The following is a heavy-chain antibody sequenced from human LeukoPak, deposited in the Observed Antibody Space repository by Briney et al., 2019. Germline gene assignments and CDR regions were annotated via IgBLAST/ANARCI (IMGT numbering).Heavy chain of an antibody. CDR3: ARWSSTSLSFDY. CDR1: GGSISSSSYY. D-gene: IGHD2-2*01. CDR2: IYYGGST. J-gene: IGHJ4*02. V-gene: IGHV4-39*01. Sequence: SETLSLTCTVSGGSISSSSYYWGWIRQPPGKGLEWIGSIYYGGSTYYNPSLKSRVTISVDTSKNQFSLKLSSVTAADTAVYYCARWSSTSLSFDYWGQGTLVTVSS.